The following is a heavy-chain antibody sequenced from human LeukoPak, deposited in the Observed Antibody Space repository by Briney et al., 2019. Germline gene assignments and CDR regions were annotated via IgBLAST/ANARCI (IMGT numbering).Heavy chain of an antibody. CDR2: ISHDDTGE. J-gene: IGHJ4*02. D-gene: IGHD5-12*01. CDR3: AKDRPTWPIDY. V-gene: IGHV3-30*18. CDR1: GFTFSNYG. Sequence: PGRSLRLSCVASGFTFSNYGMHWVRQAPGKGLEWVAVISHDDTGEWYADSVQGRFTISRDNSKNTLSLQMDSLRAEDTAVYYCAKDRPTWPIDYWGQGTLVTVSS.